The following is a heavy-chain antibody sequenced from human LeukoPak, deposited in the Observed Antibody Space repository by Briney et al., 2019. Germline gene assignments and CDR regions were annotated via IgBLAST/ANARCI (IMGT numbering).Heavy chain of an antibody. J-gene: IGHJ4*02. D-gene: IGHD3-22*01. CDR2: INPSGGST. Sequence: GASVKVSCKASGYTFTSYYMHWVRQAPGQGLEWMGIINPSGGSTSYAQKFQGRVTMTRDTSTSTVYMELSSLRSEDTAVYYCARSRSDSSGYYYDFDYWGQGTLVTVSS. V-gene: IGHV1-46*01. CDR3: ARSRSDSSGYYYDFDY. CDR1: GYTFTSYY.